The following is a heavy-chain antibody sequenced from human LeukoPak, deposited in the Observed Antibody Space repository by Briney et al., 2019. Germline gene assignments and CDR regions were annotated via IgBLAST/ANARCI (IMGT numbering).Heavy chain of an antibody. D-gene: IGHD2-15*01. V-gene: IGHV4-39*01. CDR1: GGSISSSTYY. Sequence: SETLSLTCIVSGGSISSSTYYWGWTRQPRGKGLEWIGSIYYTGSTYYNPSLKSRVTISVDTSENQFSLRLSSVTAADTAVYYCARHVVAYHYGDYWGQGTLVTVSS. CDR3: ARHVVAYHYGDY. J-gene: IGHJ4*02. CDR2: IYYTGST.